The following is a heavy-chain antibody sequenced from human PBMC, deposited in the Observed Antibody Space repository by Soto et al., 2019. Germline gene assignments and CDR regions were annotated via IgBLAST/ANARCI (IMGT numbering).Heavy chain of an antibody. CDR1: GDTFTANY. CDR3: ARDLIVAGTSSPHYNWFDP. CDR2: INPKSGGT. Sequence: DSVKVSCKASGDTFTANYIHWVRQAPGQGFEWMGWINPKSGGTKYPQKFQGRVTMTRDTSLSTVYMTLTRLTAADTAVYYCARDLIVAGTSSPHYNWFDPWGQGTLVTVSS. D-gene: IGHD5-12*01. J-gene: IGHJ5*02. V-gene: IGHV1-2*02.